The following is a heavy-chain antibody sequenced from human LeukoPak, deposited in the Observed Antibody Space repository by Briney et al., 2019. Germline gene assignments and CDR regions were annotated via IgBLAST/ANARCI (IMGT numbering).Heavy chain of an antibody. CDR1: GDSINNFY. CDR2: IYYSGST. D-gene: IGHD6-13*01. CDR3: ARDSAVEQQHREIGGWFDP. J-gene: IGHJ5*02. V-gene: IGHV4-59*01. Sequence: SETLSLTCAVSGDSINNFYWSWIRQPPGKGLQWIGYIYYSGSTNYNPSLKSRVTISVDKSKNQFSLNLSSVTAADTAVYYCARDSAVEQQHREIGGWFDPWGQGTLVTVSS.